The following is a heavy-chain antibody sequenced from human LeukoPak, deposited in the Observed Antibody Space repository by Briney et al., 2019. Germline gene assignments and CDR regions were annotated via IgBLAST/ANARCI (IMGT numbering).Heavy chain of an antibody. CDR3: AKGEKYYDFWSGYYSGNYYYYGMDV. CDR1: GFTFSSYA. V-gene: IGHV3-23*01. CDR2: ISGSGGST. D-gene: IGHD3-3*01. J-gene: IGHJ6*02. Sequence: GGSLRLSCAASGFTFSSYAMSWVRQAPGKGLEWVSAISGSGGSTYYADSVKGRFTISRDNSKNSLYLQMNSLRTEDTALYYCAKGEKYYDFWSGYYSGNYYYYGMDVWGQGTTVTVSS.